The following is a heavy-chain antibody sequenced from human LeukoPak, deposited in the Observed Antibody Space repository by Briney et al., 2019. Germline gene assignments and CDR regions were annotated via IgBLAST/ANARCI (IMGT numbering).Heavy chain of an antibody. CDR3: AKATGYLL. J-gene: IGHJ4*02. CDR1: AFTFSSYA. D-gene: IGHD1-14*01. CDR2: ISNSDGST. Sequence: GSLRLSCAASAFTFSSYAMSWVRQAPGKGLEWVSTISNSDGSTYYADSVKGRFTISRDNSENTLYLQMNSLRAEDTAVYYCAKATGYLLWGQGTLVTVSS. V-gene: IGHV3-23*01.